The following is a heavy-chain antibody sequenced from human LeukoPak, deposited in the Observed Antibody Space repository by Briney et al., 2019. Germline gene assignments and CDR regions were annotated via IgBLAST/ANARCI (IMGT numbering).Heavy chain of an antibody. CDR1: GFTFSSYS. V-gene: IGHV3-48*02. CDR3: ARVYYYDSSGYHNDAFDI. CDR2: ISSSSSTI. D-gene: IGHD3-22*01. J-gene: IGHJ3*02. Sequence: GGSLRLSCAASGFTFSSYSMNWVRQAPGKGLEWVSYISSSSSTIYYADSVKGRFTISRDNTKNSLYLQMNSLRDEDTAVYYCARVYYYDSSGYHNDAFDIWGQGTMVTVSS.